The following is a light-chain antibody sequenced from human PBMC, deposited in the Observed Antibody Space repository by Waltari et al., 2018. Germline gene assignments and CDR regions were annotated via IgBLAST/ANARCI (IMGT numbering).Light chain of an antibody. J-gene: IGKJ1*01. CDR3: QETYTPPWT. CDR2: SAS. V-gene: IGKV1-39*01. CDR1: QSVSTH. Sequence: DIQMTQSPLSLSASVWGRVTVTCRASQSVSTHLNWYQHKPGKAPELLVYSASFLETGVPSRFSAGGSGTDFNFTITAVQPEDFATYYCQETYTPPWTFGPGTRLEIK.